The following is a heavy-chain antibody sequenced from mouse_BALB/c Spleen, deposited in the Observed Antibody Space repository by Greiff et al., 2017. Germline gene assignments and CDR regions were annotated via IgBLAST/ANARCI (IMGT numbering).Heavy chain of an antibody. Sequence: EVQGVESGAELVKPGASVKLSCTASGFNIKDTYMHWVKQRPEQGLEWIGRIDPANGNTKYDPKFQGKATITADTSSNTAYLQLSSLTSEDTAVYYCASSADGYYVGYYAMDYWGQGTSVTVSS. V-gene: IGHV14-3*02. CDR1: GFNIKDTY. J-gene: IGHJ4*01. D-gene: IGHD2-3*01. CDR3: ASSADGYYVGYYAMDY. CDR2: IDPANGNT.